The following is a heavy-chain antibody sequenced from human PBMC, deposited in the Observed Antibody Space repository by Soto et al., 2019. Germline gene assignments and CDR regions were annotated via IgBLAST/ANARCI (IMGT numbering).Heavy chain of an antibody. CDR1: GCTFRSYL. V-gene: IGHV3-74*01. CDR3: ASGGSSLNFDS. D-gene: IGHD6-6*01. Sequence: PGGSLRLSCAASGCTFRSYLMQWVRQAPGKGLVWVSWITSDGSSATYADSVKGRFTISRDNAKNTLYLQMNSLRAEDTAVYYCASGGSSLNFDSWGQGTLVTVSS. CDR2: ITSDGSSA. J-gene: IGHJ4*02.